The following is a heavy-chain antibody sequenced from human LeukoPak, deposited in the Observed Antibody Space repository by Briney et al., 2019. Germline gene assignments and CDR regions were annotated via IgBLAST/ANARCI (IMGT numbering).Heavy chain of an antibody. V-gene: IGHV1-2*02. CDR3: ARGRIAAAGTLVYYMDV. CDR1: GYTFTGYY. CDR2: INPNSGGT. D-gene: IGHD6-13*01. Sequence: ASVKVSCKASGYTFTGYYMHWVRQAPGQGLEWMGWINPNSGGTNYAQKFQGRVTMTRDTSISTAYMELSRLRSDDTAVYYCARGRIAAAGTLVYYMDVWGKGTTVTVSS. J-gene: IGHJ6*03.